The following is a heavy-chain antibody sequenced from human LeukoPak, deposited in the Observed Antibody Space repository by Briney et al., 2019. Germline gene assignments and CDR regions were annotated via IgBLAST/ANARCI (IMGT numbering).Heavy chain of an antibody. V-gene: IGHV4-59*01. J-gene: IGHJ4*02. CDR3: ASVTGYMIEYYFDY. D-gene: IGHD3-22*01. CDR2: IYNSGST. CDR1: GFTFTNDW. Sequence: GSLRLSCAASGFTFTNDWMSWIRQPPGKGLEWIGHIYNSGSTNYNPSLKSRVTISVETSKNQFSLKLSSVTAADRAVYYCASVTGYMIEYYFDYWGQGTLVTVSS.